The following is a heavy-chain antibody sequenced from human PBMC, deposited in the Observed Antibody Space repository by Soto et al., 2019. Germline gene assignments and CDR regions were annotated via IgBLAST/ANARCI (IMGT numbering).Heavy chain of an antibody. CDR3: ARHLPEKPLSGSYREGLFDP. V-gene: IGHV4-39*01. J-gene: IGHJ5*02. CDR1: GGSISSSSYY. Sequence: QLQLQESGPGLVKPSETLSLTCTVSGGSISSSSYYWGWIRQPPGKGLEWIGSIYYSGSTYYNPSLKSRVTIAVDTSKNQFSLKLSSVTAADTAVYYCARHLPEKPLSGSYREGLFDPWGQGTLVTVSS. CDR2: IYYSGST. D-gene: IGHD3-10*01.